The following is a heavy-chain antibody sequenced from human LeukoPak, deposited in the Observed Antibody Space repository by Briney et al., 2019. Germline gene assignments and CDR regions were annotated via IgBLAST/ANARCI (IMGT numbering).Heavy chain of an antibody. CDR3: ARHIRDDYRTLDP. V-gene: IGHV5-51*01. CDR1: GCSFTNYW. J-gene: IGHJ5*02. D-gene: IGHD5-24*01. Sequence: GESLKISCKGSGCSFTNYWIGWVRQMPGKGLEWMGIIYPDDSDTRYSPSFQGQVTISADKSISTAYLQWSSLKASDTAIYYCARHIRDDYRTLDPWGQGTLVTVSS. CDR2: IYPDDSDT.